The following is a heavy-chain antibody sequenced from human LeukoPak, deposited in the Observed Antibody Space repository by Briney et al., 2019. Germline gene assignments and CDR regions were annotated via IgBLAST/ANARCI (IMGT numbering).Heavy chain of an antibody. J-gene: IGHJ4*02. D-gene: IGHD5-18*01. CDR1: GYTFTGYY. V-gene: IGHV1-2*02. CDR2: INPNSGGT. Sequence: ASVKVSCKASGYTFTGYYMHWVRQAPGQGLEWMGWINPNSGGTNYAQKFQGRVTMTRDTSISTAYMELSRLRSDDTAVYYCARGVAGYSYGFHFDYWGQGTLVTVSS. CDR3: ARGVAGYSYGFHFDY.